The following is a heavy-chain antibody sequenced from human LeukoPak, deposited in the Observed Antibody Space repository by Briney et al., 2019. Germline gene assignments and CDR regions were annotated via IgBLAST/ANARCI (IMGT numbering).Heavy chain of an antibody. V-gene: IGHV3-23*01. CDR3: AKDKMELPYYFDY. CDR1: GFTFSNYA. Sequence: GGSLRLSCAASGFTFSNYAMSWVRQAPGQGLEWVSAISGSGGSTYYADSVKGRFTISRDNSKNTLYLQMNSLRAEDTAVYYCAKDKMELPYYFDYWGQGILVTVSS. CDR2: ISGSGGST. D-gene: IGHD1-7*01. J-gene: IGHJ4*02.